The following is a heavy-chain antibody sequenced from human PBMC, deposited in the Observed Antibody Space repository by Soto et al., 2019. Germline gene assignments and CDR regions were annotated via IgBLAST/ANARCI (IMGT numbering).Heavy chain of an antibody. CDR3: ARDRAFLEYSSSSPIRNWFDP. V-gene: IGHV1-18*04. D-gene: IGHD6-6*01. J-gene: IGHJ5*02. CDR1: GYTFTSYG. CDR2: ISAYNGNT. Sequence: ASVKVSCKASGYTFTSYGIIWVRQAPGQGLKWMGWISAYNGNTNYAQKLQGRVTMTTDTSTSTAYMELRSLRSDDTAVYYCARDRAFLEYSSSSPIRNWFDPWGQGTLVTVSS.